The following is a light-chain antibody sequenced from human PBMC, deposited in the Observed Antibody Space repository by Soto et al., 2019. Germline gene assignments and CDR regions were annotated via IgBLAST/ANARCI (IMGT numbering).Light chain of an antibody. CDR1: SSDVGGYKY. CDR2: DVS. CDR3: SSYTSSSTRV. V-gene: IGLV2-14*01. Sequence: QSVLTQPASVSGSPGQSITISCTGTSSDVGGYKYVSWYQQHPGEAPKLMIYDVSNRPSGVSNRFSGSNSGNTASLTISGLQAEDEADYYCSSYTSSSTRVFGTGTKVTVL. J-gene: IGLJ1*01.